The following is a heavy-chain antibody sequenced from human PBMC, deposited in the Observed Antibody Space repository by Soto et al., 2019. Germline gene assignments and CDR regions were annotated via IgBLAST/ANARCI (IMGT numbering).Heavy chain of an antibody. CDR3: ARISGTYYKLGPYYYYYMDV. CDR2: IYNSGST. J-gene: IGHJ6*03. D-gene: IGHD3-10*01. CDR1: GGSISSYY. Sequence: SETLSLTCTVSGGSISSYYWSWIRQPPGKGLEWIGYIYNSGSTNYNPSLKSRVTISVDTSKNQFSLKLSSVTAADTAVYYCARISGTYYKLGPYYYYYMDVWGKGTTVTVSS. V-gene: IGHV4-59*01.